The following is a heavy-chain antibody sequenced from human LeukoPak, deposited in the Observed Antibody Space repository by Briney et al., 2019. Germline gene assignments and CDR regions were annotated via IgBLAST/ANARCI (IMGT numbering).Heavy chain of an antibody. CDR2: IWYDGSNK. V-gene: IGHV3-33*08. J-gene: IGHJ4*02. D-gene: IGHD1-26*01. CDR3: ARDPIVGATTHFDY. Sequence: GGSLRLSCVASGFSFSSYPMNWVRQAPGKGLEWVAVIWYDGSNKYYADSVKGRFTISRDNSKNTLYLQMNSLRAEDTAVYYCARDPIVGATTHFDYWGQGTLVTVSS. CDR1: GFSFSSYP.